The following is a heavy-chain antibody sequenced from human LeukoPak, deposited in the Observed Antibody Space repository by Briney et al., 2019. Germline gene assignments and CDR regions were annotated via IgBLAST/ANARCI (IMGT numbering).Heavy chain of an antibody. V-gene: IGHV3-53*01. CDR2: IYSGGNT. J-gene: IGHJ3*02. D-gene: IGHD3-22*01. CDR3: AKGFYDNSASGVFDI. CDR1: GLTVSSNY. Sequence: GGSLRLSCAASGLTVSSNYMNWVRQAPGKGLEWVSIIYSGGNTHYADSVKGRFTISRDNSKNTLYLQMNSLRAEDTAVYYCAKGFYDNSASGVFDIWGQGTMVTVSS.